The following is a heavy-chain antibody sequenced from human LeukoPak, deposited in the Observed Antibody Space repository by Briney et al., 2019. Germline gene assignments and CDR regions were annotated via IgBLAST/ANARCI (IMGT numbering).Heavy chain of an antibody. D-gene: IGHD2-15*01. CDR3: AIEGYCSGGTCYTNWFDT. J-gene: IGHJ5*02. Sequence: PGGSLRLSCAASGFXFSSYSINWVRQAPGKGLEWVSYISSSGSTKYYADSVKGRFTISRDNAQNSLYLQMNSLRDEDTAVYYCAIEGYCSGGTCYTNWFDTWGQGTLVTVSS. V-gene: IGHV3-48*02. CDR1: GFXFSSYS. CDR2: ISSSGSTK.